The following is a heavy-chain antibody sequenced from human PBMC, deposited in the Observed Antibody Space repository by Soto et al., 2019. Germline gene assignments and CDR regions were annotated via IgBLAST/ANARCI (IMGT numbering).Heavy chain of an antibody. V-gene: IGHV4-31*03. CDR1: GGSISSGGYY. CDR3: ATAPRPYYYDSSGYYY. CDR2: IYYSGST. Sequence: PSETLSLTCTVSGGSISSGGYYWSWIRQHPGKGLEWIGYIYYSGSTYYNPSLKSRVTISVDTSKNQFSLKLSSVTAADTAVYYCATAPRPYYYDSSGYYYWGQGTLVTVSS. J-gene: IGHJ4*02. D-gene: IGHD3-22*01.